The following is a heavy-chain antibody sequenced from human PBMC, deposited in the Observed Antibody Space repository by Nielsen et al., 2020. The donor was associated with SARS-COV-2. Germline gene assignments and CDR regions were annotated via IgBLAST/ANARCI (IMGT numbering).Heavy chain of an antibody. Sequence: SETLSLTCTVSGGSISSGGYYWSWIRQPPGKGLEWIGYIYYSGSTNYNPSLKSRVTISVDTSKNQFSLKLSSVTAADTAVYYCARGNLAVAGYYFDYWGQGTLVTVSS. CDR2: IYYSGST. CDR3: ARGNLAVAGYYFDY. CDR1: GGSISSGGYY. J-gene: IGHJ4*02. V-gene: IGHV4-61*08. D-gene: IGHD6-19*01.